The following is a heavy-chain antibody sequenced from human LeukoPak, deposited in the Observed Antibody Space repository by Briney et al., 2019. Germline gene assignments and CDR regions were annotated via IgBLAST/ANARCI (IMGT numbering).Heavy chain of an antibody. J-gene: IGHJ4*02. CDR3: ARDQPTIRFPYFDY. V-gene: IGHV1-69*06. CDR1: GGPFSSYA. Sequence: GASVKGSWKASGGPFSSYAISRVRQAPGPGVEWMGMVIPMFGTANYAQKFQGRVTINADKSTSTAYMELSSLRSDDTCVYYCARDQPTIRFPYFDYWGQGTLVTVSS. CDR2: VIPMFGTA. D-gene: IGHD5-24*01.